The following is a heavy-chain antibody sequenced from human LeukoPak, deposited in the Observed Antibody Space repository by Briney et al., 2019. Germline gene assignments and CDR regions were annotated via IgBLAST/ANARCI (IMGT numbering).Heavy chain of an antibody. CDR3: ARDVGLIMFDL. J-gene: IGHJ4*02. D-gene: IGHD1-26*01. V-gene: IGHV3-23*01. CDR1: GFNRLC. Sequence: GGSLRLSCAASGFNRLCHELGPPGGREGAPRGVNYADSVKGRFTISRDNSKSTLFLQMNRVRGEDTAKYFCARDVGLIMFDLWGQRTPVTVSS.